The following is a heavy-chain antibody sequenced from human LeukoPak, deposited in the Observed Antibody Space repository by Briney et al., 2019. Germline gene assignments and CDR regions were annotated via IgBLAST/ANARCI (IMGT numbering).Heavy chain of an antibody. CDR3: ARTGTTGFEP. J-gene: IGHJ5*02. D-gene: IGHD1-7*01. V-gene: IGHV4-30-2*01. CDR1: GGSISSGGYS. Sequence: PSETLSLTCAVSGGSISSGGYSWSCLRQPPGKGLEWIGYIYHSGSTYYTPSLKSRVTISVDRSKNQVSLKLRSVTAADTAVYYCARTGTTGFEPWGQGTLVTVSS. CDR2: IYHSGST.